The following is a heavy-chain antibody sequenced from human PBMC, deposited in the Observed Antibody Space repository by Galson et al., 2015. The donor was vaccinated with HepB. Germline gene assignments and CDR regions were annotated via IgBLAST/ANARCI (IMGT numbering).Heavy chain of an antibody. CDR2: MNPTGGKT. V-gene: IGHV1-8*01. CDR1: GSTFTSYD. CDR3: ARVPPYCSNSSCSSREGIDV. J-gene: IGHJ6*02. Sequence: SVTVSCKASGSTFTSYDINWVRQATGQGLEWMGWMNPTGGKTANAKKFKGRATMTKITSIRTASRSRTSLSAEDTAVYYCARVPPYCSNSSCSSREGIDVWGQGTTVTVSS. D-gene: IGHD2-15*01.